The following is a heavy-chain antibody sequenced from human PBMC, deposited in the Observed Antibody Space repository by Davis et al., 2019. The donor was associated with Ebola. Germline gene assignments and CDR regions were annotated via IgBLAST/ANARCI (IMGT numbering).Heavy chain of an antibody. CDR3: TKGAIDCEPDDCYMD. D-gene: IGHD2-21*02. Sequence: PGGSLRLSCTASGFTFKDLGMHWVRQVPGKGLEWVSGISWKSGNIGYADFAEGRFTISRDNARNSLYLHMSNLRPEDTAFYYCTKGAIDCEPDDCYMDWGQGTLVIVSS. CDR2: ISWKSGNI. CDR1: GFTFKDLG. V-gene: IGHV3-9*01. J-gene: IGHJ4*02.